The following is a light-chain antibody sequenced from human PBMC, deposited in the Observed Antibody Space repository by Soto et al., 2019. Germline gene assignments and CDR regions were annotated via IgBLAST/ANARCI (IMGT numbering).Light chain of an antibody. CDR2: GAS. CDR3: QQYGSLPWT. CDR1: QSVSSSY. V-gene: IGKV3-20*01. J-gene: IGKJ1*01. Sequence: EIVLTQSPGTLSLSPGERATLSCRASQSVSSSYLAWYQQKLGQAPRLLIYGASSRATGIPDGFSGSGSGTDFTLTISRLEPEDFAVYYCQQYGSLPWTFGQGTKVEIK.